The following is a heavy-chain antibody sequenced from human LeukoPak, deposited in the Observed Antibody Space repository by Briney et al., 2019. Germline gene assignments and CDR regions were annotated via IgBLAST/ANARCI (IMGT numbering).Heavy chain of an antibody. V-gene: IGHV3-66*01. CDR1: GFTVSSNY. J-gene: IGHJ6*02. CDR2: IYSGGST. Sequence: AGGSLRLSCAASGFTVSSNYMSWVRQAPGKGLEWVSVIYSGGSTYYAASVKGRFTISRDNSKNTLYLQMNSLRAEDTAVYYCARDRGIGWFGESSYYGMDVWGQGTTVTVSS. CDR3: ARDRGIGWFGESSYYGMDV. D-gene: IGHD3-10*01.